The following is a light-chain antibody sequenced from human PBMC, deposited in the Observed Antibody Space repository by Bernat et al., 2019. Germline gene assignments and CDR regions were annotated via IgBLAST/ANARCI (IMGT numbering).Light chain of an antibody. CDR3: NSRDSSGNHLRV. V-gene: IGLV3-19*01. Sequence: SSELNQDPAVSVALGQTVRITCQGDSLRSYYASWYQQKPGQAPVLVIYGKNNRPSGIPDRFSGSSSGNTASLTITGAQAEDEADYYCNSRDSSGNHLRVFGGGTKLTVL. CDR2: GKN. J-gene: IGLJ3*02. CDR1: SLRSYY.